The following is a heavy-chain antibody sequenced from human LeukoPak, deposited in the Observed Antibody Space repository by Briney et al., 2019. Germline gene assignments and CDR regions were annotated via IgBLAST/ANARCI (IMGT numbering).Heavy chain of an antibody. V-gene: IGHV3-23*01. D-gene: IGHD5-24*01. CDR1: GFTFSSYA. Sequence: GGSLRLSCAASGFTFSSYAMSWVRQAPGKGLEWVSAISGNGGRTYYADSVKGRFTISRDNSKNTLYLQMNSLRAEDTAVYYCAKVAEMDTILGKFDNWGQGTLVTVSS. J-gene: IGHJ5*02. CDR3: AKVAEMDTILGKFDN. CDR2: ISGNGGRT.